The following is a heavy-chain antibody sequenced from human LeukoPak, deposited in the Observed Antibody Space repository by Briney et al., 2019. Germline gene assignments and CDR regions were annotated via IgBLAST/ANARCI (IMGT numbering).Heavy chain of an antibody. CDR2: ISSSSSTI. Sequence: GGSLRLSSAASGFTFSSYSMNWVRQAPGKGLEWVSYISSSSSTIYYADSVKGRFTISRDNAKNSLYLQMNSLRAEDTAVYYCARDRPLAPFYGMDVWGQGTTVTVSS. CDR3: ARDRPLAPFYGMDV. D-gene: IGHD6-6*01. V-gene: IGHV3-48*01. J-gene: IGHJ6*02. CDR1: GFTFSSYS.